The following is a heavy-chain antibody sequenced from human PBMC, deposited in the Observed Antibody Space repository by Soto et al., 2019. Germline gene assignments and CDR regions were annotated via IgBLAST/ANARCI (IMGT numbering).Heavy chain of an antibody. V-gene: IGHV3-23*01. D-gene: IGHD6-6*01. CDR3: AKDMGEQLAEYYSYYYGTDV. J-gene: IGHJ6*02. CDR1: GFTFSSYA. CDR2: ISGSGGST. Sequence: AGGSLRLSCAASGFTFSSYAMSWVRQAPGKGLEWVSAISGSGGSTYYADSVKGRFTISRDNSKNTLYLQMNSLRAEDTAVYYCAKDMGEQLAEYYSYYYGTDVWGQGTTVSVS.